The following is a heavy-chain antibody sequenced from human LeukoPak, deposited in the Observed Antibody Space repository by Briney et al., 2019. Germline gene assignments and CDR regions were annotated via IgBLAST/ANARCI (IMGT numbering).Heavy chain of an antibody. D-gene: IGHD7-27*01. V-gene: IGHV3-30-3*01. CDR3: ARDQSDWGLFDY. Sequence: GGSLRLSCAASGFTFSSYAMHWVRQAPGKGQEWVAVISYDGSNKYYADSVKGRFTISRDNSKNTLYLQMNSLRAEDTAVYYCARDQSDWGLFDYWGQGTLVTVSS. J-gene: IGHJ4*02. CDR2: ISYDGSNK. CDR1: GFTFSSYA.